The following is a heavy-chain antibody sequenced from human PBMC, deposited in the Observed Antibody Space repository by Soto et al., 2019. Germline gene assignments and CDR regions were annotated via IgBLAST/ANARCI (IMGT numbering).Heavy chain of an antibody. J-gene: IGHJ4*02. CDR2: ISYDGSNK. CDR3: AKDLAVAAAFDY. D-gene: IGHD6-19*01. V-gene: IGHV3-30*18. CDR1: GFTFSSYG. Sequence: QVQLVESGGGVVQPGRSLRLSCAASGFTFSSYGMHWVRQAPGKGLEWVAVISYDGSNKYYADSVKGRFTISRDNSKNSLYLQMNSLRAEVTAVYYCAKDLAVAAAFDYWGQGTLVTVSS.